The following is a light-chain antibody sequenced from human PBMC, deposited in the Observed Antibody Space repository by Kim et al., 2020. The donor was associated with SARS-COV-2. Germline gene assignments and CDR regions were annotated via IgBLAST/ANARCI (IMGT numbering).Light chain of an antibody. CDR1: KLGDKY. Sequence: SPGQTASSTCYGYKLGDKYVSWYQQKPGQYPVVVIYQDNQRPSGIPERFSGSNSGNTATLTISGTQAMDEADYYCQAWDSSTHNYVFGAGTKVTIL. V-gene: IGLV3-1*01. CDR2: QDN. J-gene: IGLJ1*01. CDR3: QAWDSSTHNYV.